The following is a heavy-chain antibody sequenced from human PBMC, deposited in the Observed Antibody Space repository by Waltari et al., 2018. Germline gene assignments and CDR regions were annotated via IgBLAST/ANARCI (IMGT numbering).Heavy chain of an antibody. V-gene: IGHV1-2*06. Sequence: QVQLVQSGAEVKKPGASVKVSCKASGYTFTGYYMHWVRQAPGQGLGWMERNNLNTGNPHFEQKCQGRVTMTRDTSISTAYMDLSRLGSDDTAVYYCARHEPAAGEVLDYWGQGTLVTVSS. CDR2: NNLNTGNP. J-gene: IGHJ4*02. CDR3: ARHEPAAGEVLDY. D-gene: IGHD6-13*01. CDR1: GYTFTGYY.